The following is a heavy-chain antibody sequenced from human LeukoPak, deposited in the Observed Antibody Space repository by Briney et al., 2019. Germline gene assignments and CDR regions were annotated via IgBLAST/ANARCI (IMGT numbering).Heavy chain of an antibody. D-gene: IGHD1-26*01. CDR2: INRNGNVN. CDR3: ARVRSGSSAGNYGMDV. CDR1: GFTFSSYW. J-gene: IGHJ6*02. Sequence: GGSLRLSCAASGFTFSSYWMNWARQAPGKGLEWVASINRNGNVNYYVDSVKGRFTISRDNAKNTLYLQMNSLRAEDTAVYYCARVRSGSSAGNYGMDVWGQGTTVTVSS. V-gene: IGHV3-7*01.